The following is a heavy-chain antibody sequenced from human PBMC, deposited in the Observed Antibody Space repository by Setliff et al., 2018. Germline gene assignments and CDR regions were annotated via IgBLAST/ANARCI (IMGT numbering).Heavy chain of an antibody. D-gene: IGHD3-22*01. CDR3: ARGPYNIYDRSGYGFTNWFDP. J-gene: IGHJ5*02. CDR2: IHSSGST. CDR1: GGSVTTSRYY. V-gene: IGHV4-4*07. Sequence: PSETLSLTCSVSGGSVTTSRYYWSWIRQPAGKGLEWIGRIHSSGSTKFNPSLESRVTMSVDTSKKQFSLKLSSVTAADTAVYYCARGPYNIYDRSGYGFTNWFDPWGQGILVTVSS.